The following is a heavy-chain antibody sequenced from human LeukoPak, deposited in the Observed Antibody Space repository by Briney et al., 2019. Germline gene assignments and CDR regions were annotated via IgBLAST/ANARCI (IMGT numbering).Heavy chain of an antibody. CDR1: GGTFSSYA. D-gene: IGHD6-6*01. Sequence: ASVKVSCKASGGTFSSYAISWVRQAPGQGLEWMGRIIPIFGTANYAQKFQGRVTITTDESTSTAYMELSSLRSEDTAVYYCASPGYSSSYEFDYWGQGTLVTVSS. J-gene: IGHJ4*02. V-gene: IGHV1-69*05. CDR3: ASPGYSSSYEFDY. CDR2: IIPIFGTA.